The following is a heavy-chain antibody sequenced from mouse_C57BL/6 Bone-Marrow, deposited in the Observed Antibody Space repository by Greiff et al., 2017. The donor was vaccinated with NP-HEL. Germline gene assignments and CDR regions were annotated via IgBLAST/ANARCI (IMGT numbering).Heavy chain of an antibody. J-gene: IGHJ1*03. D-gene: IGHD1-1*01. Sequence: QVQLQQSGPELVKPGASVKISCKASGYAFSSSWMNWVKQRPGQGLEWIGRIYPGDGDTNYNGTFKGKATLTADKSSSTAYMQLSSLTSEDSAVYFCARNLLVWYFDGWGTGTTVTVAS. CDR3: ARNLLVWYFDG. CDR1: GYAFSSSW. V-gene: IGHV1-82*01. CDR2: IYPGDGDT.